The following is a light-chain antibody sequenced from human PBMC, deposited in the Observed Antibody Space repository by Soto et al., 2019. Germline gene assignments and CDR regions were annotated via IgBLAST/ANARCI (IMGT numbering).Light chain of an antibody. CDR3: PAWDDNLKGPV. Sequence: QSVLTQPPSASGTPGQRVTISCSGSSSNIGSNTVNWYQQLPGTAPKLLIYSNNQRPSGVPDRFSGSKSGTSASLAISVLQYEDEADYYCPAWDDNLKGPVFGGGTKVTAL. CDR1: SSNIGSNT. J-gene: IGLJ3*02. V-gene: IGLV1-44*01. CDR2: SNN.